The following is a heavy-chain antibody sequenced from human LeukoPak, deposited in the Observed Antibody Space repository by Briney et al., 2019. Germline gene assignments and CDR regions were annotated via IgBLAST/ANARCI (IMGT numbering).Heavy chain of an antibody. V-gene: IGHV3-66*01. Sequence: PGGSLRLSCAASGFTFSSYSMNWVRQAPGKGLEWVSVIYSGGSTYYADSVKGRFTISRDNSKNTLYLQMNSLSAEDTAVYYCASSGYSYGPFDYWGQGTLVTVSS. J-gene: IGHJ4*02. CDR1: GFTFSSYS. D-gene: IGHD5-18*01. CDR2: IYSGGST. CDR3: ASSGYSYGPFDY.